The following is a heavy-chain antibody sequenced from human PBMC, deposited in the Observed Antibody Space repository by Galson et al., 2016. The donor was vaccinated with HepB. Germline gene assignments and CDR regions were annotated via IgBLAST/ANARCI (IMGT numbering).Heavy chain of an antibody. D-gene: IGHD3-10*01. CDR2: ISAYNGNT. Sequence: SVKVSCKASGYTFPNYGITWVRQAPGQGLEWMGWISAYNGNTKYAQKLQGRVTMTTDTSTSTAYMELTSLRSDDTAVYYCASSWFGLRASELDYYYGMDVWGQGTTVTVSS. CDR3: ASSWFGLRASELDYYYGMDV. V-gene: IGHV1-18*01. J-gene: IGHJ6*02. CDR1: GYTFPNYG.